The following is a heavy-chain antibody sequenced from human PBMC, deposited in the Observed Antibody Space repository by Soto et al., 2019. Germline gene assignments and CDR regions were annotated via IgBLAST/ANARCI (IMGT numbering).Heavy chain of an antibody. CDR3: ARSPGAAAGNGSPIDPLHYYYGMDV. Sequence: ASVKVSCKASGYTFTGYYMHWVRQAPGQGLEWMGWINPNSGGTNYAQKFQGWVTMTRDTSISTAYMELSRLRSDDTAVYYCARSPGAAAGNGSPIDPLHYYYGMDVWGQGTRVTVSS. CDR2: INPNSGGT. CDR1: GYTFTGYY. V-gene: IGHV1-2*04. D-gene: IGHD6-13*01. J-gene: IGHJ6*02.